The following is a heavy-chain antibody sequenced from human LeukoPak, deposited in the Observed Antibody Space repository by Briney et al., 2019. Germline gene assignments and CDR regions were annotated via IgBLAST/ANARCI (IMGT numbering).Heavy chain of an antibody. CDR1: GYTFTGYY. V-gene: IGHV1-2*02. J-gene: IGHJ4*02. D-gene: IGHD6-13*01. Sequence: GASVKVSCKASGYTFTGYYMHWVRQAPGKGLEWMGWINPNSGGTNYAQKFQGRVTMTRDTSISTAYMELSRLRSDDTAVYYCARDRAAAGSPPFDYWGQGTLVTVSS. CDR3: ARDRAAAGSPPFDY. CDR2: INPNSGGT.